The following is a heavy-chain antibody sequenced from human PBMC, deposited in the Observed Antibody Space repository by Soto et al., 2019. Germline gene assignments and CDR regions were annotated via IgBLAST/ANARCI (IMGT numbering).Heavy chain of an antibody. CDR3: ARDLGGATTGSGVRGY. Sequence: VQLVESGGGVVQPGRSLRLSCAASGFTFSSYAMHWVRQAPGKGLEWVAVISYDGSNKYYADSVKGRFTISRDNSKNTLYLQMNSLRAEDTAVYYCARDLGGATTGSGVRGYWGQGTLVTVSS. CDR2: ISYDGSNK. J-gene: IGHJ4*02. CDR1: GFTFSSYA. D-gene: IGHD1-26*01. V-gene: IGHV3-30-3*01.